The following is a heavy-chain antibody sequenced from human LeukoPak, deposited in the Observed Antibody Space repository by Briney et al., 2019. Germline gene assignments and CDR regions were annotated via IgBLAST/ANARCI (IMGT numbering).Heavy chain of an antibody. V-gene: IGHV4-39*07. J-gene: IGHJ4*02. D-gene: IGHD1-14*01. CDR2: IYYSGST. CDR1: GGSISSSSYY. CDR3: ARRGRNLDY. Sequence: SETLSLTCTVSGGSISSSSYYWGWIRQPPGKGLEWIGSIYYSGSTYYNPSLKSRVTISVDTSKNQFSLKLSSVTAADTAVYYCARRGRNLDYWGQGTLVTVSS.